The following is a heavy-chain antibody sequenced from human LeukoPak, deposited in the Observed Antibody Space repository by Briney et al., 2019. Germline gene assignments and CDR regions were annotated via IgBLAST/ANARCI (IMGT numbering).Heavy chain of an antibody. J-gene: IGHJ4*02. Sequence: PSETLSLTCNVSGASISSYYWSWIRQPPGEGLEWIGYFYHSGGTNYNPSLKSRATISIDTSKNEASLKLRSVTAADTAVYYCARGASSSWYSLWKFWGQGTLVTVSS. V-gene: IGHV4-59*01. CDR1: GASISSYY. CDR3: ARGASSSWYSLWKF. CDR2: FYHSGGT. D-gene: IGHD6-13*01.